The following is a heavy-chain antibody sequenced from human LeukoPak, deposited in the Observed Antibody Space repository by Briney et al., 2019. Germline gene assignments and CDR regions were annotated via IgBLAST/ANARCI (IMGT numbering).Heavy chain of an antibody. V-gene: IGHV1-2*02. CDR3: ARGQAVADY. CDR1: GYTFTGYS. Sequence: ASVKVSCKASGYTFTGYSLNWVRQAPGPGLEWMGWINPESGGTNYAQKFQDRVTMTRDTSINTAYMELTRLTSDDTAIFYCARGQAVADYWGQGTLVTVSS. D-gene: IGHD6-19*01. J-gene: IGHJ4*02. CDR2: INPESGGT.